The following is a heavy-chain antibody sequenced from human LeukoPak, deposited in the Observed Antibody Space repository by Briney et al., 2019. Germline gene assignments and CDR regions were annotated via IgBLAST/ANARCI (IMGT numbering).Heavy chain of an antibody. D-gene: IGHD6-19*01. J-gene: IGHJ5*02. CDR1: GGSISSYY. CDR2: IYYSGSP. V-gene: IGHV4-59*08. CDR3: ARQYSSGWYNWFDP. Sequence: SETLSLTCTVSGGSISSYYWSWIRQPPGKGLEWIGYIYYSGSPNYNPSLKSRVTISVDTSKNQFSLKLSSVTAADTAVYYCARQYSSGWYNWFDPWGQGTLVTVSS.